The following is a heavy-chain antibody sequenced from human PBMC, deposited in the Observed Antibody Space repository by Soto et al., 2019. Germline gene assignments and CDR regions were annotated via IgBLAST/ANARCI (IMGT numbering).Heavy chain of an antibody. Sequence: QVQLVQSGAEVKKPGSSVKVSCKASGGTFSSYAISWVRQAPGQGLEWMGGIIPIFGTANYAQKFQGIVTLTADESTGIACMVLRSLRSEDTAVYYRARDRVVTAILEYYYYGMDVWCQGTTVTVSS. CDR2: IIPIFGTA. D-gene: IGHD2-21*02. J-gene: IGHJ6*02. CDR1: GGTFSSYA. V-gene: IGHV1-69*01. CDR3: ARDRVVTAILEYYYYGMDV.